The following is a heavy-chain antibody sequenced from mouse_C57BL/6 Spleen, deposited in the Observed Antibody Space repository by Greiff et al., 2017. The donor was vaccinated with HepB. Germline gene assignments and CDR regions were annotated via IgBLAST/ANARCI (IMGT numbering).Heavy chain of an antibody. J-gene: IGHJ4*01. V-gene: IGHV1-62-2*01. CDR3: ERHEERLYYGSRDYAMDY. Sequence: VQLQESGAELVKPGASVKLSCKASGYTFTEYTIHWVKQRSGQGLEWIGWFYPGSGSIKYNEKFKDKATLTADKSSSTVYMELSRLTSEDSAVYFCERHEERLYYGSRDYAMDYWGQGTSVTVSS. CDR2: FYPGSGSI. D-gene: IGHD1-1*01. CDR1: GYTFTEYT.